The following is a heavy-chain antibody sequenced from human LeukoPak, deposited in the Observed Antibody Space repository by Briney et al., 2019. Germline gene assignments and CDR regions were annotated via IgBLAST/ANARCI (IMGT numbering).Heavy chain of an antibody. CDR2: ISPSSTRI. Sequence: GGSLRLSCAASGFTFSSYNMNWVRQAPGKGLEWVSYISPSSTRIDYAASVRGRFTISRDNAKSSLYLQMNSLRAEDTAVYYCAREHYDSSGSRISIGDYWGQGTLVTVSS. D-gene: IGHD3-22*01. V-gene: IGHV3-48*04. J-gene: IGHJ4*02. CDR3: AREHYDSSGSRISIGDY. CDR1: GFTFSSYN.